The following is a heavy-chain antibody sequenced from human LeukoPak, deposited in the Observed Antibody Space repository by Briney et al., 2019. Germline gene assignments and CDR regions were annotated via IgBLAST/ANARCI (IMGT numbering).Heavy chain of an antibody. V-gene: IGHV1-24*01. Sequence: SVKVSCKVSGYTLTELSMHWVRQAPGKGLEWMGGFDPEDGETTYAQKFQGRVTMTEDTSTDTAYMELSSLRSEDTAVYYCATDLESVSRGSYWGQGTLVTVSS. D-gene: IGHD1-14*01. CDR1: GYTLTELS. CDR3: ATDLESVSRGSY. J-gene: IGHJ4*02. CDR2: FDPEDGET.